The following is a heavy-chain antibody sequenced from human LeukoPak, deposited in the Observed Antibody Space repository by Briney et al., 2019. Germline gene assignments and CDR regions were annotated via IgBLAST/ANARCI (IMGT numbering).Heavy chain of an antibody. CDR3: ARDPGGPRGYSF. CDR2: IYSGGGT. D-gene: IGHD5-18*01. CDR1: GFTVSSNY. Sequence: GGSLRLSCAACGFTVSSNYMSWVRQAPGKGLEWVSVIYSGGGTYYADSVKGRFIISRDNSKNTLYLQMNSLRVEDTAIYYCARDPGGPRGYSFWGQGTLVTVSS. V-gene: IGHV3-53*01. J-gene: IGHJ4*02.